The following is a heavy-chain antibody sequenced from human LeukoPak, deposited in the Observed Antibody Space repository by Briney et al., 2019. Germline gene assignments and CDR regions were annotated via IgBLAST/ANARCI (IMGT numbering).Heavy chain of an antibody. D-gene: IGHD6-19*01. CDR2: INPNSGGT. V-gene: IGHV1-2*02. CDR1: GYTFTGYY. J-gene: IGHJ4*02. Sequence: ASVKVSCKASGYTFTGYYMHWVRQAPGQGLEWMGWINPNSGGTNYAQKFQGRVTMTRDTSISTAYMELSRLRSDDTAVYYCARDSSGWFAGYYFDYWGQGTLATVSS. CDR3: ARDSSGWFAGYYFDY.